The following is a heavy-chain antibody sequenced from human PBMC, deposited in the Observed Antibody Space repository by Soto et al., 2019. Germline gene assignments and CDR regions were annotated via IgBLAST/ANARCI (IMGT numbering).Heavy chain of an antibody. V-gene: IGHV3-23*01. CDR2: ISGSGGST. CDR1: GITFGNRA. Sequence: EVQLLESGGDLIQPGGSLRLSCVASGITFGNRAMSWVRQAPGEGLEWVSAISGSGGSTYYADSVKGRFTISRDNSKNTLYLQMNSLRAEDTAVYYCAKDHGFAALDAFDIWGQGTMVTVSS. CDR3: AKDHGFAALDAFDI. D-gene: IGHD6-6*01. J-gene: IGHJ3*02.